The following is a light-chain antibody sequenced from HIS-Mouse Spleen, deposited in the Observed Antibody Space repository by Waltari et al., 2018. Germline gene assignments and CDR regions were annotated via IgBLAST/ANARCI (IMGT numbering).Light chain of an antibody. CDR2: DDS. J-gene: IGLJ3*02. V-gene: IGLV3-21*02. CDR3: QLWDSSSDHWV. CDR1: NIGSKS. Sequence: SYVLTQPPSVSVAPGQTARITCGGNNIGSKSVHWYQQTPGQAPVLVVYDDSDRPAGCPARFSGSNSGTTATLTISSVEAGDEADYYCQLWDSSSDHWVFGGGTKLTVL.